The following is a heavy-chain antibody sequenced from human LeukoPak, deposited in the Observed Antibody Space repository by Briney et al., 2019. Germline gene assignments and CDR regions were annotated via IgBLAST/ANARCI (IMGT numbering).Heavy chain of an antibody. V-gene: IGHV3-23*01. Sequence: GGSLTLSCAASGFSFTGYALSWGRQAPGKGLEWVSSISGSGGTTNYADSVKGRFPVSRDNSKDTLSLQMNSLGAADTALYYSAPCISGLGISDWFALWGQGALVTVSS. CDR3: APCISGLGISDWFAL. D-gene: IGHD3/OR15-3a*01. CDR2: ISGSGGTT. J-gene: IGHJ5*02. CDR1: GFSFTGYA.